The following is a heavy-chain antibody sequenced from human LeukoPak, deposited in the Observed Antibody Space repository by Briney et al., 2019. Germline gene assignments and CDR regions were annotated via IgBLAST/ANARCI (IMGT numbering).Heavy chain of an antibody. Sequence: PSETLSLTCAVSGGSISSSNWWSWVRQPPGKGLEWIGEIYHSGSTNYNPSLKSRVTISVDKSKNQFSLKLSSVTAAVTAVYFCARDSSGYLESFDYWGQGTLVTVSS. V-gene: IGHV4-4*02. CDR3: ARDSSGYLESFDY. D-gene: IGHD3-22*01. J-gene: IGHJ4*02. CDR1: GGSISSSNW. CDR2: IYHSGST.